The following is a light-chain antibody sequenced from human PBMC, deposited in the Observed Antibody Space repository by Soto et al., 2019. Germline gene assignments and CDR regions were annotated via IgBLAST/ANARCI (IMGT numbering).Light chain of an antibody. CDR3: QQYGSSPPLT. Sequence: EIVLTQSPGTLSLSAGERATLSCRASQSVRSNYLAWYQQKPGQAPRLLIYGASNRATGMPDRFSGSGSGTSFTHTVSRLEPEDFAVYFCQQYGSSPPLTFGQGTKAEIK. CDR2: GAS. CDR1: QSVRSNY. J-gene: IGKJ2*01. V-gene: IGKV3-20*01.